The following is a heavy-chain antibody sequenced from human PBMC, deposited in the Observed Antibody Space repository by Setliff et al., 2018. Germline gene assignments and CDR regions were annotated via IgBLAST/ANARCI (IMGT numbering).Heavy chain of an antibody. Sequence: ASVKVSCKASGYTFTSYDINWVRQATGQGLEWMGWMNPNSGNTGYAQKFQGRVTMTRNTSISTAYMELSSLRSEDTAVYYCARQTQYYNFWSGSLDWGQGTLVTVSS. V-gene: IGHV1-8*02. CDR3: ARQTQYYNFWSGSLD. CDR1: GYTFTSYD. D-gene: IGHD3-3*01. J-gene: IGHJ4*02. CDR2: MNPNSGNT.